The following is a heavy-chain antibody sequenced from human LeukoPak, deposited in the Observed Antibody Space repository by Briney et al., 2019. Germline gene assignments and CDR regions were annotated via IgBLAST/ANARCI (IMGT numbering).Heavy chain of an antibody. D-gene: IGHD5-18*01. CDR1: GYTFTGYY. J-gene: IGHJ4*02. CDR2: INPNSGGT. CDR3: ARGPKGGYSYGYYPQCLDY. Sequence: ASVKVSCKASGYTFTGYYMHWVRQAPGQGLEWMGWINPNSGGTNYAQKFQGRVTMTRDTSISTAYMELSRLRSDDTAVYYCARGPKGGYSYGYYPQCLDYWGQGTLVTVSS. V-gene: IGHV1-2*02.